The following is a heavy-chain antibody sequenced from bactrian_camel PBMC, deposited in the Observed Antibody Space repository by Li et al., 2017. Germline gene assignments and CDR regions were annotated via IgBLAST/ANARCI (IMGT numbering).Heavy chain of an antibody. CDR2: INTCTRLT. J-gene: IGHJ6*01. Sequence: VQLVESGGGSVQAGGSLRLSCAASGGTRSSGCMGWFRQAPGKEHEGIATINTCTRLTYYDQSVRDRITISQDSAKDTVFLQMTSLKPEDTARYFCAAEEHCGAAVGANLWLSGAEFGSWGQGTQVTVS. D-gene: IGHD1*01. CDR3: AAEEHCGAAVGANLWLSGAEFGS. CDR1: GGTRSSGC. V-gene: IGHV3S1*01.